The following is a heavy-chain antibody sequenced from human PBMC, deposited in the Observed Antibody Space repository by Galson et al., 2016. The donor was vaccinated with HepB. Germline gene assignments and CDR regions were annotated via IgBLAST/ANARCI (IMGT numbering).Heavy chain of an antibody. CDR1: GFTFNDYS. V-gene: IGHV3-48*01. CDR2: ITSSSSTI. D-gene: IGHD5-24*01. J-gene: IGHJ4*02. Sequence: SLRLSCAASGFTFNDYSMNWVRQAPGKGLEWVSYITSSSSTIYYADSVKGRFTISRDNAKNSLYLQMNSLRAEATAIYFCARSKRDTRDYWGQGTLVTVSS. CDR3: ARSKRDTRDY.